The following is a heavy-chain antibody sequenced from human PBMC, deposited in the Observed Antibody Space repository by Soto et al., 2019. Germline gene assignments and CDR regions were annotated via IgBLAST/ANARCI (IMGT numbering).Heavy chain of an antibody. CDR1: GGSISTSRSY. V-gene: IGHV4-61*05. J-gene: IGHJ4*02. Sequence: ASETLSLTCSVSGGSISTSRSYWAWIRQPPGKGLEWIGYIYYSGSTNYNPSLTSRVTISVDTSKNQFSLKLSSVTAADTAVYYCARGVYATDFDYWGQGTLVTVSS. D-gene: IGHD2-8*01. CDR3: ARGVYATDFDY. CDR2: IYYSGST.